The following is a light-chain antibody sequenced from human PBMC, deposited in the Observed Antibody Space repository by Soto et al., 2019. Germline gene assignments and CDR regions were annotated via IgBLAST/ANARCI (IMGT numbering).Light chain of an antibody. Sequence: QSVLTQPPSASGTPGQRVTISCSGSSSNIGSNTVNWYQQLPKTAPKLLIYSDYQRPSGVPDRFSGSKSGTSASLAISGLQSEDEADYYCAAWDDSLNGLIFGGGTKLTVL. CDR2: SDY. CDR1: SSNIGSNT. V-gene: IGLV1-44*01. CDR3: AAWDDSLNGLI. J-gene: IGLJ2*01.